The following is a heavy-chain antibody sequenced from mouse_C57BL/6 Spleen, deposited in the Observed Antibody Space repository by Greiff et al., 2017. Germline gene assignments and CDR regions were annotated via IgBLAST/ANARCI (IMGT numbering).Heavy chain of an antibody. Sequence: VQLQPPGAELVKPGASVQLSCKASGYTFTSYWMHWVKQRPGQGLEWIGMIHPNSGSTNYNEKFKSKATLTVDKSSSTAYMHLSSLTSEDSAVYDGARRGITTVVAEAYWGQGTLVTVSA. V-gene: IGHV1-64*01. J-gene: IGHJ3*01. D-gene: IGHD1-1*01. CDR1: GYTFTSYW. CDR2: IHPNSGST. CDR3: ARRGITTVVAEAY.